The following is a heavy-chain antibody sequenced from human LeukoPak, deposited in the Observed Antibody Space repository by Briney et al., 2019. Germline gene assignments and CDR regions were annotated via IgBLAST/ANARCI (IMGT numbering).Heavy chain of an antibody. CDR1: GGSFSDYY. CDR2: INHSGST. V-gene: IGHV4-34*01. J-gene: IGHJ3*02. D-gene: IGHD6-19*01. CDR3: ARLPAVAGTVGAFDI. Sequence: PSETLSLTCAVYGGSFSDYYWSWIRQPPGKGLEWIGEINHSGSTNYNPSLKSRVTISVDTSKKQFSLKLSSVTAADTAVCYCARLPAVAGTVGAFDIWGQGTMVTVSS.